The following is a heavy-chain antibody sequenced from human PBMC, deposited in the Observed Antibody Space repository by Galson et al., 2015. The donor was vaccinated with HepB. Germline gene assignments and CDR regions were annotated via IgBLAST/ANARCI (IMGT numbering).Heavy chain of an antibody. CDR1: GYTFTSYG. V-gene: IGHV1-18*04. Sequence: SVKVSCKASGYTFTSYGISWVRQAPVQGLEWMGWISAYNGNTNYAQKLQGRVTMTTDTSTSTAYMELRSLRSDDTAVYYCARDGYYYDTSGYYNCFDYWGQGTLVTVSS. CDR2: ISAYNGNT. CDR3: ARDGYYYDTSGYYNCFDY. J-gene: IGHJ4*02. D-gene: IGHD3-22*01.